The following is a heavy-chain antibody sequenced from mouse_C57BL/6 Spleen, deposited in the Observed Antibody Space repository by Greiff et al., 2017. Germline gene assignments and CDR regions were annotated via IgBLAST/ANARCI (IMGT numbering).Heavy chain of an antibody. Sequence: EVKVVESGGGLVQPGGSLKLSCAASGFTFSDYYMYWVRQTPEKRLEWVAYISNGGGSTYYPDTVKGRFTISRDNAKNTLYLQMSRLKSEDTAMYYCARQTVVVPYWYFDVWGTGTTVTVSS. V-gene: IGHV5-12*01. CDR2: ISNGGGST. CDR1: GFTFSDYY. J-gene: IGHJ1*03. CDR3: ARQTVVVPYWYFDV. D-gene: IGHD1-1*01.